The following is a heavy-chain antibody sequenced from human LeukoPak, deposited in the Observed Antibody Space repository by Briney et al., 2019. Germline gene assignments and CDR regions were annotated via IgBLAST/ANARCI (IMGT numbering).Heavy chain of an antibody. CDR3: ARGPDYCSSTSCYTSSY. Sequence: ASVKVSCKASGYTFTGYYMHWVRQAPGQGLEWMGWMNPNSGNTGYAQKFQGRVTMTRNTSISTAYMELSSLRSEDTAVYYCARGPDYCSSTSCYTSSYWGQGTLVTVSS. CDR1: GYTFTGYY. V-gene: IGHV1-8*02. J-gene: IGHJ4*02. CDR2: MNPNSGNT. D-gene: IGHD2-2*02.